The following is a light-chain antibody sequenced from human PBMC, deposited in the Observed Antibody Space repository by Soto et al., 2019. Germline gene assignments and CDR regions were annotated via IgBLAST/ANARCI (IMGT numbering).Light chain of an antibody. CDR3: SSYGGYNNVV. CDR1: SRDVGGYNY. Sequence: QSALTQPPSASGSPGQSVTISCTGTSRDVGGYNYVSWFQQHPGKAPKLIIHEVNQRPSGVPARFSGSKSGNTASLTVSGIQAEDEGTYYCSSYGGYNNVVFGTGTKVTVL. CDR2: EVN. V-gene: IGLV2-8*01. J-gene: IGLJ1*01.